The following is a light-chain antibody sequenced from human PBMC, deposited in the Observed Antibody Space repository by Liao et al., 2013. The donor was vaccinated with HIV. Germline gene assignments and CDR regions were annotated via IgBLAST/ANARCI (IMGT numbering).Light chain of an antibody. CDR1: TLGDKY. J-gene: IGLJ3*02. CDR3: QSADSSGTCPV. Sequence: YDLTQPPSMSVSPGQTASITCSGDTLGDKYASWYQQRPGQSPVLVIYEDTKRPSGIPERFSGSNSGNTATLTISETQPMDEADYYCQSADSSGTCPVFGGGTKLTVL. CDR2: EDT. V-gene: IGLV3-1*01.